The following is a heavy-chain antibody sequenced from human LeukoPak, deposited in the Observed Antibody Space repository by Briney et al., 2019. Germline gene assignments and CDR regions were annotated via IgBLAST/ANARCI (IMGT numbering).Heavy chain of an antibody. J-gene: IGHJ4*02. CDR2: INHSGST. D-gene: IGHD3-16*02. V-gene: IGHV4-34*01. CDR1: GGSFSGYY. CDR3: AISSPGSYRALDY. Sequence: PSETLSLTCAVYGGSFSGYYWSWIRQPPGKGLEWIGEINHSGSTNYNPSLKSRVTISVDTSKNQFSLKLSSVTAADTAVYYCAISSPGSYRALDYWGQGTLVTVPS.